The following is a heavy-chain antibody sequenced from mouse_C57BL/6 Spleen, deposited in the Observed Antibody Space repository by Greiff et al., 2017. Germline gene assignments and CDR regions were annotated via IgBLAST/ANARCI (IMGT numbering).Heavy chain of an antibody. CDR1: GYTFTSYW. CDR2: IHPNSGST. J-gene: IGHJ1*03. V-gene: IGHV1-64*01. CDR3: ARSTKDWYFDV. Sequence: VQLQQPGAELVKPGASVKLSCKASGYTFTSYWMHWVKQRPGQGLEWIGMIHPNSGSTNYNEKFKSKATLTVDKSSSTAYMQLSSLTSEDSAVYYCARSTKDWYFDVWGTGTTVTVSS.